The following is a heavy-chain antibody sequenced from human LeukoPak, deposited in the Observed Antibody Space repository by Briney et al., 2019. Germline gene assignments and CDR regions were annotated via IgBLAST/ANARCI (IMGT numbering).Heavy chain of an antibody. CDR1: GGSISSSSYY. Sequence: SETLSPTCTVSGGSISSSSYYWGWIRQPPGKGLEWIGSIYYSGSTYYNPSLKSRVTISVDTSKNQFSLKLSSVTAADTAVYYCARHPPPYSSSGYYFDYWGQGTLVTVSS. V-gene: IGHV4-39*01. CDR2: IYYSGST. J-gene: IGHJ4*02. D-gene: IGHD6-6*01. CDR3: ARHPPPYSSSGYYFDY.